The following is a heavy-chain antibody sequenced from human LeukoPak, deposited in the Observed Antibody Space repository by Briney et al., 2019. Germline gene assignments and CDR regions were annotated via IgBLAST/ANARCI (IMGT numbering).Heavy chain of an antibody. Sequence: GGSLRLSCAASGFTFSSYSMNWVRQAPGKGLEWVSYISSSGSSIYYADSLKGRFTISRDNTKNSPFLQMNSLRAEDTAVNYCARELYTSGWNTFDYXXXGTLVTVSS. V-gene: IGHV3-48*04. CDR1: GFTFSSYS. CDR2: ISSSGSSI. J-gene: IGHJ4*02. CDR3: ARELYTSGWNTFDY. D-gene: IGHD6-19*01.